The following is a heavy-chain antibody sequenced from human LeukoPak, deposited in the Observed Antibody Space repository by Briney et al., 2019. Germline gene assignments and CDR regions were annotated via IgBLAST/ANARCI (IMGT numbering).Heavy chain of an antibody. J-gene: IGHJ4*02. CDR2: INPSGGST. Sequence: ASVKVSCKATGYTFTSYGISWVRQPPGQGLEWMGIINPSGGSTSYAQKFQGRVTMTRDMCTSTVYMELSSLRSEDTAVYYCAREVPTAMGLDYWGQGTLVTVSS. CDR3: AREVPTAMGLDY. V-gene: IGHV1-46*01. D-gene: IGHD5-18*01. CDR1: GYTFTSYG.